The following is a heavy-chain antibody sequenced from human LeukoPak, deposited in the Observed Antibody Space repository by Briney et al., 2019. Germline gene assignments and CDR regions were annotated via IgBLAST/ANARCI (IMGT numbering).Heavy chain of an antibody. V-gene: IGHV3-30*02. D-gene: IGHD6-19*01. Sequence: GGSLRLSCAASGFTFSSYGMHWVRQAPGKGLEWVAFIRYDGSNKYYADSVKGRFTISRHNSKNTLYLQMNSLRAEDTAVYYCAKVMGSSGWSSYWGQGTLVTVSS. CDR2: IRYDGSNK. J-gene: IGHJ4*02. CDR1: GFTFSSYG. CDR3: AKVMGSSGWSSY.